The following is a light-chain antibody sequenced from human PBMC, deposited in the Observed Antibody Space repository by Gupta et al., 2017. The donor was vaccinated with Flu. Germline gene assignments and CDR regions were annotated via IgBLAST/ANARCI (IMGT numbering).Light chain of an antibody. CDR3: AAWDDSLNGPV. CDR2: SDD. Sequence: QSVLTQSPSASGTPGQRVTISCSGSNSHIGSNAVTWYQQLPGTAPKLLIYSDDQRPSGVPERFSGSKSGTSAALAIGGIQSEDEADYYCAAWDDSLNGPVFGGGTKLTVL. V-gene: IGLV1-44*01. CDR1: NSHIGSNA. J-gene: IGLJ3*02.